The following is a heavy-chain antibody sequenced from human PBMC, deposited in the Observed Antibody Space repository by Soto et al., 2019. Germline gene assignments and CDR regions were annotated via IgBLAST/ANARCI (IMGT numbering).Heavy chain of an antibody. J-gene: IGHJ4*02. Sequence: GGSLRLSCAASGFTFSSYSMNWVRQAPGKGLEWVSSISSSGSYIYYADSVKGRFTISRDNAKNSLYLQMNSLRAEDTSVYYCARALAAPFRFDYWGQGTRGTVSS. CDR2: ISSSGSYI. V-gene: IGHV3-21*01. D-gene: IGHD6-13*01. CDR3: ARALAAPFRFDY. CDR1: GFTFSSYS.